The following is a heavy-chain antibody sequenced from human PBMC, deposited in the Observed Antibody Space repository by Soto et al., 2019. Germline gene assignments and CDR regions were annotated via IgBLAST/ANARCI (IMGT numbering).Heavy chain of an antibody. J-gene: IGHJ6*02. V-gene: IGHV3-43D*04. Sequence: GGSLRLSCAASGVTLDYDAMHWVRHSPGKGLEWVSLISWDGDSTYYADSVKGRFTISRDNRNNSLYLQMNSLRAEDTALYYCAKDLDGGNSLYYYYGMDVWGQGTTVTVSS. CDR1: GVTLDYDA. CDR2: ISWDGDST. CDR3: AKDLDGGNSLYYYYGMDV. D-gene: IGHD2-21*02.